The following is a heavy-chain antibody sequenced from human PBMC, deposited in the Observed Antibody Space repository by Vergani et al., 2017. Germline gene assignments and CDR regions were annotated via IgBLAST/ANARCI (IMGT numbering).Heavy chain of an antibody. CDR1: GGSISSSSYY. V-gene: IGHV4-39*01. Sequence: QLQLQESGPGLVKPSETLSLTCTVSGGSISSSSYYWGWIRQPPGKGLEWIGSIYYSGSTYYNPSLKSRVTISVDTSKNQFSPKLSSVTAADTAVYYCARYYDSSGYDGYWGQGTLVTVSS. CDR3: ARYYDSSGYDGY. J-gene: IGHJ4*02. CDR2: IYYSGST. D-gene: IGHD3-22*01.